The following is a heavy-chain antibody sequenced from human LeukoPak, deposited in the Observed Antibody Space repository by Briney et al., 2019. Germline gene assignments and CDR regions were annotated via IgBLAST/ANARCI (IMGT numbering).Heavy chain of an antibody. CDR1: GGSISSGSYY. V-gene: IGHV4-61*02. CDR2: IYTSGST. J-gene: IGHJ4*02. CDR3: ARQSYVSAAGPHFDY. Sequence: TLSLTCTVSGGSISSGSYYWSWIRQPAGKGLEWIGRIYTSGSTNYNPSLKSRVTISVDTSKNQFSLKLSSVTAADTAVYYCARQSYVSAAGPHFDYWGQGTLVTVSS. D-gene: IGHD6-13*01.